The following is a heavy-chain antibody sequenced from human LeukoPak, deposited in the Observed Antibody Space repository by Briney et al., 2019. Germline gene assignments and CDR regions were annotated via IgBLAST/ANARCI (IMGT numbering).Heavy chain of an antibody. D-gene: IGHD4-11*01. CDR3: ARVGLQDYFDY. J-gene: IGHJ4*02. CDR2: ISYDGSNK. Sequence: GGSLRLSCAASGFTFSSYAMHWVRQAPGKGLEWVAVISYDGSNKYYADSVKGRFTISRDSSKNTLYLQMNSLRAEDTAVYYCARVGLQDYFDYWGQGTLVTVSS. CDR1: GFTFSSYA. V-gene: IGHV3-30-3*01.